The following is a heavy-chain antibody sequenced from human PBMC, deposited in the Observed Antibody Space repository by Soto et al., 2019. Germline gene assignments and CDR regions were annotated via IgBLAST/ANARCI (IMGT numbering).Heavy chain of an antibody. J-gene: IGHJ4*02. V-gene: IGHV1-46*01. D-gene: IGHD2-21*02. CDR2: VNPSGGHT. CDR3: ARGGHVVVVTAALDY. Sequence: QVQLVQSGAEVKKPGASVKVSCKASGDTFTDYYIHWVRQAPGQGLEWMGTVNPSGGHTTYAQHFMGRMTMTRDTSTSTLYMELTSLPSEDTAIYYCARGGHVVVVTAALDYWGPGTLVTVSS. CDR1: GDTFTDYY.